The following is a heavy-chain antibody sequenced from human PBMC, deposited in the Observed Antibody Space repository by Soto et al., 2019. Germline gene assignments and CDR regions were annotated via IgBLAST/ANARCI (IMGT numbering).Heavy chain of an antibody. CDR3: AKSTGGTANGMGV. CDR1: GFSFDDYA. J-gene: IGHJ6*02. CDR2: ISWNSGTI. V-gene: IGHV3-9*01. D-gene: IGHD2-8*02. Sequence: GGSLRLSCAASGFSFDDYAMHWVRQAPGKGLKRVSGISWNSGTIGYADSVKGRFTISRDNAKNSLYLQMNSLRAEDSALYYCAKSTGGTANGMGVWGQGTTVTVSS.